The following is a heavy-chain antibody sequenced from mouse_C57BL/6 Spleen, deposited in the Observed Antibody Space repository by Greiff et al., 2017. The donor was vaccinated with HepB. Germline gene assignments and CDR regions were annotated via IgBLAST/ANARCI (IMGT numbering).Heavy chain of an antibody. D-gene: IGHD2-5*01. CDR1: GFSLTSYG. Sequence: QVQLQQSGPGLVQPSQSLSITCTVSGFSLTSYGVHWVRQPPGKGLEWLGVIWSGGSTDYIAAFISRLSISKDNSKSQVFFKMDRLQADDTARYYCAKFSYSNGAMDYWGQGTSVTVSS. CDR2: IWSGGST. J-gene: IGHJ4*01. V-gene: IGHV2-4*01. CDR3: AKFSYSNGAMDY.